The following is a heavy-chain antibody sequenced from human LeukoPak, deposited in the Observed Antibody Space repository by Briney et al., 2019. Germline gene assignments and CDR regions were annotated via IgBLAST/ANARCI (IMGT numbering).Heavy chain of an antibody. CDR2: ISGSGGST. V-gene: IGHV3-23*01. Sequence: SGGSLRLSCAASGFTFSSYAMSWVRQAPGKGLEWVSAISGSGGSTYYADSVEGRFTISRDNSKNTLYLQMNSLRAEDTAVYYXAKXFSDYGDSPLAYFQHWGQGTLVTVSS. CDR3: AKXFSDYGDSPLAYFQH. D-gene: IGHD4-17*01. J-gene: IGHJ1*01. CDR1: GFTFSSYA.